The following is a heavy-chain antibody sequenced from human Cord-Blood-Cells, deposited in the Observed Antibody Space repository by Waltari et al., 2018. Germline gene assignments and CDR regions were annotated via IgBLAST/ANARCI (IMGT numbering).Heavy chain of an antibody. CDR1: GYTFTSYS. V-gene: IGHV1-3*01. D-gene: IGHD6-19*01. CDR3: ARARYSSGWFFDY. J-gene: IGHJ4*02. Sequence: QVQLVQSGAAVKKPGASVKVSCKASGYTFTSYSMHWVLQAPGQRLEWMGWINAGNGNTKYSQKFQGRVTITRDTSASTAYMELSSLRSEDTAVYYCARARYSSGWFFDYWGQGTLVTVSS. CDR2: INAGNGNT.